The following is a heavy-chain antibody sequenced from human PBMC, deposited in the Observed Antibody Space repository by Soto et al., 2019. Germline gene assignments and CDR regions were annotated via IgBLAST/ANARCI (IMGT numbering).Heavy chain of an antibody. Sequence: EVQLLESGGCLVRPGGSLRLSCAASGFTFSSYAMTLVRQAPGKGLEWVSGVSGTGGSAYYADSVKGRFTIARDKSTNTLYLQMNSLRAEDTAVYCCARGSAYSDYDLEYWVQVTLVTVS. D-gene: IGHD4-17*01. V-gene: IGHV3-23*01. J-gene: IGHJ4*02. CDR1: GFTFSSYA. CDR2: VSGTGGSA. CDR3: ARGSAYSDYDLEY.